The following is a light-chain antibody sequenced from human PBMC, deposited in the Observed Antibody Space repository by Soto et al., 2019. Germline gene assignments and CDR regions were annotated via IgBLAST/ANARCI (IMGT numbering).Light chain of an antibody. V-gene: IGLV2-11*01. CDR3: FSYAGYYTLL. J-gene: IGLJ2*01. CDR1: DSDVGTYNY. CDR2: DVT. Sequence: QSALTQPRSVSGSPGQSVTISCTGTDSDVGTYNYVSWYQQHPGKAPKLMIYDVTKRPSGVPDRFSGSKSGNTASLTISGLQAEDEADYYCFSYAGYYTLLFGGGTKLTAL.